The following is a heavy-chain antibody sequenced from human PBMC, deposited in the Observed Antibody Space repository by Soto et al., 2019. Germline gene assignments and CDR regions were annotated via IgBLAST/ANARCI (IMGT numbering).Heavy chain of an antibody. CDR3: ARQMIAAAGAFAFDY. V-gene: IGHV4-39*01. CDR2: IYYSGST. Sequence: SETLSLTCTVSGGSISSSSYYWGWIRQPPGKGLEWIGSIYYSGSTYYNPSLKSRVTISVDTSKNQFSLKLSSVTAADTAVYYCARQMIAAAGAFAFDYWGQGTLVTVSS. D-gene: IGHD6-13*01. CDR1: GGSISSSSYY. J-gene: IGHJ4*02.